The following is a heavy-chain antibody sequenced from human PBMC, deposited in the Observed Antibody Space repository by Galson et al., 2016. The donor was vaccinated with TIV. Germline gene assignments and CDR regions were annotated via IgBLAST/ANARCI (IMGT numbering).Heavy chain of an antibody. D-gene: IGHD1-7*01. Sequence: SLRVSCAASGISLSAYSMNWVRQAPGKGLEWVASISTTGNYIYYAESLKGRFTISRDNAEDSLYLHIHNLRAEDTALYYCARRGNYLSDAFDIWGQGTMVTVS. CDR1: GISLSAYS. V-gene: IGHV3-21*06. CDR2: ISTTGNYI. J-gene: IGHJ3*02. CDR3: ARRGNYLSDAFDI.